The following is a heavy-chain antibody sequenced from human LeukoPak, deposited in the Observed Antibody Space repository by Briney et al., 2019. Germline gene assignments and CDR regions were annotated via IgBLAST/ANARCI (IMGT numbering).Heavy chain of an antibody. D-gene: IGHD6-13*01. CDR2: IRYDGNNK. V-gene: IGHV3-30*02. CDR3: ARDWAGMTAPGPFDY. J-gene: IGHJ4*02. CDR1: GFSFNTHG. Sequence: GGSLRLSCGAAGFSFNTHGMHWVRQAPGKGLEWVAFIRYDGNNKFYADSVKGRFTISRDNSKNTLSLQMSSLRAEDTALYYCARDWAGMTAPGPFDYWGQGTLVTVSS.